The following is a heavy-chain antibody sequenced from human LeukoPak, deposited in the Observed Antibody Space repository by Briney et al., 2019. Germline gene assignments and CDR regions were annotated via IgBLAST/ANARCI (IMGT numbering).Heavy chain of an antibody. J-gene: IGHJ4*02. V-gene: IGHV3-21*01. Sequence: GGSLRLSCAASGFTFNTYTMNWVRQAPGKGLEWVSSITASSTAIYSADSVKGRFTISRDNAKNSLYLQMNSLTAEDTAVYYCARESFAARWDWGQGTLVTVSS. CDR3: ARESFAARWD. CDR1: GFTFNTYT. CDR2: ITASSTAI. D-gene: IGHD6-6*01.